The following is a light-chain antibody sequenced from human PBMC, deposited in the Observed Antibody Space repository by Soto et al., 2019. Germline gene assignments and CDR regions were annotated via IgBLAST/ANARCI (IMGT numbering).Light chain of an antibody. CDR3: QHHNSYSQT. V-gene: IGKV1-5*01. Sequence: DIQMTQSPPTLSASVGDRVTITCRASQSIRHYLAWYQQMPGKAPKLLIYGASTLQSGVPSRFSGSRSGTEFTLNISSLQPDDFGTYFCQHHNSYSQTFGQGTKVEIK. CDR1: QSIRHY. CDR2: GAS. J-gene: IGKJ1*01.